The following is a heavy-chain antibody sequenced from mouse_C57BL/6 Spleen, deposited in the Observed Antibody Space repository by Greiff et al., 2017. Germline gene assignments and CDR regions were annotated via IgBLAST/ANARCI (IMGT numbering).Heavy chain of an antibody. CDR2: ISDGGSYT. D-gene: IGHD4-1*01. CDR3: ARGELGPWYFDV. V-gene: IGHV5-4*03. J-gene: IGHJ1*03. CDR1: GFTFSSYA. Sequence: EVMLVESGGGLVKPGGSLKLSCAASGFTFSSYAMSWVRQTPEKRLEWVATISDGGSYTYYPDNVKGRFTISRDNAKNNLYLQLSHLKSENTAMYYCARGELGPWYFDVWGTGTTVTVSS.